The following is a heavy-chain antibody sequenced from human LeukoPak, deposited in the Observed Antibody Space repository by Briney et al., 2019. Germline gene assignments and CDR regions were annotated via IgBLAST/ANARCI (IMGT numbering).Heavy chain of an antibody. Sequence: SETLSLTCAVYGGSFSGYYWSWIRQPPGKGLEWIGEINHSGSTNYNPSLKSRVTISVDTSKNQFSLELSSVTAADTAVYYCASRIGYFDYWGQGTLVTVSS. CDR2: INHSGST. J-gene: IGHJ4*02. V-gene: IGHV4-34*01. CDR1: GGSFSGYY. CDR3: ASRIGYFDY.